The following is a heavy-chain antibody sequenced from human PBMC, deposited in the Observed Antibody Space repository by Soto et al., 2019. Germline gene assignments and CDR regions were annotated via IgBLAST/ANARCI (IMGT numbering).Heavy chain of an antibody. CDR1: GFTFSDYY. Sequence: GGSLRLSCAASGFTFSDYYMSWIRQAPGKGLEWVSYISSSGSTIYYADSVKGRFTISRDNAKNSLYLQMNSLRAEDTAVYYCARDRGDMIVAPRAWCDPWGQRTLVTVSS. CDR2: ISSSGSTI. CDR3: ARDRGDMIVAPRAWCDP. D-gene: IGHD3-22*01. J-gene: IGHJ5*02. V-gene: IGHV3-11*01.